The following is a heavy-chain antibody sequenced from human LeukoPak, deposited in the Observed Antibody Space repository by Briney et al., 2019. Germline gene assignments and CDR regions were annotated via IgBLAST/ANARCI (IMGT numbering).Heavy chain of an antibody. D-gene: IGHD3-10*01. J-gene: IGHJ4*02. CDR2: ISAYNGNT. Sequence: ASVKVSCKASGYTFTSYGISWVRQAPGQGLEWMGWISAYNGNTNYAQKLQGRVTMTTDTSTSTAYMELRSLRSDNTAVYYCARDVVPLWFGELANSPDYWGQGTLVTVSS. CDR1: GYTFTSYG. CDR3: ARDVVPLWFGELANSPDY. V-gene: IGHV1-18*01.